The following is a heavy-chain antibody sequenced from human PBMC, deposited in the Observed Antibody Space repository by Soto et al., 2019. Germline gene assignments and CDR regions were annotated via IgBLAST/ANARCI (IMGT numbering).Heavy chain of an antibody. V-gene: IGHV1-46*01. J-gene: IGHJ4*02. Sequence: GASVKVSCKASGYTFTSYYMHWVRQAPGQGLEWMGIINPSGGSTSYAQKFQGRVTMTRDTSTSTVYMELSSLRSEDTAVYYCARGDGVVVAELYYFDYWGQGTLVTVSS. CDR2: INPSGGST. D-gene: IGHD2-15*01. CDR3: ARGDGVVVAELYYFDY. CDR1: GYTFTSYY.